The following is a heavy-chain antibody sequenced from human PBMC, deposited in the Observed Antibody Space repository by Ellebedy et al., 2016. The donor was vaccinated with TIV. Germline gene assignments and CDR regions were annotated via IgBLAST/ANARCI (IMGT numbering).Heavy chain of an antibody. J-gene: IGHJ4*02. V-gene: IGHV1-24*01. CDR3: ATRMKWELLSDY. D-gene: IGHD1-26*01. CDR2: FDPEDGET. Sequence: ASVKVSXKVSGYTLTELSMHWVRQALGKGLEWMGGFDPEDGETIYAQKFQGRVTMTEDTSTDTAYMELSSLRSEDTAVYYCATRMKWELLSDYWGQGTLVTVSS. CDR1: GYTLTELS.